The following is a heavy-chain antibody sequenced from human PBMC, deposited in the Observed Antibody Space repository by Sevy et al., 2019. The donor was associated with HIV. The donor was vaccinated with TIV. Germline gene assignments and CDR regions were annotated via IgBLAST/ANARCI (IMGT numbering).Heavy chain of an antibody. Sequence: ASVKVSCKASGYTFTGYDINWVRQATGQGLEWMGWTNPDRGKRGYAPQFRGRVTLTTNTSTTTAYMELRSRRSEDSAVYFCARADLDSDTFFYYYGLDLWGQGTTVTVSS. CDR2: TNPDRGKR. J-gene: IGHJ6*02. CDR1: GYTFTGYD. V-gene: IGHV1-8*02. D-gene: IGHD3-22*01. CDR3: ARADLDSDTFFYYYGLDL.